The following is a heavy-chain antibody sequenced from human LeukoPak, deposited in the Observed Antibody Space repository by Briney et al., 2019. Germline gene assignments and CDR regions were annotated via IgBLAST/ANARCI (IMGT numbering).Heavy chain of an antibody. CDR1: GYSFDTYW. J-gene: IGHJ4*02. V-gene: IGHV5-51*01. Sequence: GESLKISCKGSGYSFDTYWIGWVRQMPGQGLEWMGIIYPGASDTKYSPSFQGQVTISSDRSITTAYLQWSSLKASDTAMYYCARQYSSGWYPPIDYWGQGTLVTVSS. CDR2: IYPGASDT. D-gene: IGHD6-19*01. CDR3: ARQYSSGWYPPIDY.